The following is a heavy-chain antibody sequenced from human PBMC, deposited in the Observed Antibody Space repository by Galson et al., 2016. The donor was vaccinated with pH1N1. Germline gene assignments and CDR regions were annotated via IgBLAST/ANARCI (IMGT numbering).Heavy chain of an antibody. V-gene: IGHV3-11*05. CDR2: IDSTSSDT. J-gene: IGHJ1*01. CDR3: ARALWSVHPGTSDH. D-gene: IGHD1-1*01. CDR1: GLIFSDYY. Sequence: SLRLSCAASGLIFSDYYMNWIRQAPGKGLEWVSYIDSTSSDTNYADSVKGRFTISRDNAKNSLYLQMNSLRVGDTAVYYCARALWSVHPGTSDHWGQGTLVTVSS.